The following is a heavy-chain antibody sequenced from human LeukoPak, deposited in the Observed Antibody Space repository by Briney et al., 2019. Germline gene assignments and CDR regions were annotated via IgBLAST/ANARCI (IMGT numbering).Heavy chain of an antibody. CDR2: IYYSGST. Sequence: PSGTLSLTCTVSGASVSSGGYYWSWLRQPPGKGLEWIGYIYYSGSTNYNPSLKSRVTISVDTSKNQFSLKVSSVTAADTAVYYCARRGGSGRSFDYWGQGTLVTVSS. V-gene: IGHV4-61*08. CDR3: ARRGGSGRSFDY. J-gene: IGHJ4*02. CDR1: GASVSSGGYY. D-gene: IGHD3-10*01.